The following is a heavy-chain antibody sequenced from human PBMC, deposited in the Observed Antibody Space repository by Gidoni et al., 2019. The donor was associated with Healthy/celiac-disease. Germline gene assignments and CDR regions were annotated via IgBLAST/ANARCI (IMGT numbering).Heavy chain of an antibody. CDR3: ARVSLPLVPAVPFDY. CDR2: INSDGSST. D-gene: IGHD2-2*01. J-gene: IGHJ4*02. V-gene: IGHV3-74*01. CDR1: GFTFSSYW. Sequence: EVQRVESGGGLVQPGGSLRLSCAASGFTFSSYWMHWVRQAPGKGLVWVSRINSDGSSTSYADSVKGRFTISRDNAKNTLYLQMNSLRAEDTAVYYCARVSLPLVPAVPFDYWGQGTLVTVSA.